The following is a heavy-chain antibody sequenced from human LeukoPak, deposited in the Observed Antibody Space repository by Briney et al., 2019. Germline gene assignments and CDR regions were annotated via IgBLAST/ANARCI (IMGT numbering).Heavy chain of an antibody. CDR1: GYTFTNYY. Sequence: GASVKVSCKASGYTFTNYYMHWVRQAPGQGLEWMGVINPSGGSTTYAQKFQGRVTMTRNTSISTAYMEPSSLRSEDTAVYYCARGGMNYDSSGYNNWFDPWGQGTLVTVSS. CDR3: ARGGMNYDSSGYNNWFDP. V-gene: IGHV1-46*01. J-gene: IGHJ5*02. D-gene: IGHD3-22*01. CDR2: INPSGGST.